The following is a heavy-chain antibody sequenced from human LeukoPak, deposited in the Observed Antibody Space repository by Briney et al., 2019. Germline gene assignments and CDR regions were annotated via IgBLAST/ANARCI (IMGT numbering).Heavy chain of an antibody. J-gene: IGHJ4*02. V-gene: IGHV1-2*02. CDR2: INPNSGGT. CDR3: ARGGYYYDSSGYYYTDY. Sequence: ASVKVSFKASGYTFTVYYMHWVRQAPGQGLEWMGWINPNSGGTNYAQKFQGRVTMTRDTSISTAYMELSRLRSDDTAVYYCARGGYYYDSSGYYYTDYWGQGTLVTVSS. CDR1: GYTFTVYY. D-gene: IGHD3-22*01.